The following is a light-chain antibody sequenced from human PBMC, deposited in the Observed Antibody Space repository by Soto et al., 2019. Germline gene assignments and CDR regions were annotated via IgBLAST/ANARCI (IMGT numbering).Light chain of an antibody. J-gene: IGKJ3*01. CDR1: QSISTY. CDR3: QQTYDTPYT. CDR2: AAS. Sequence: DIQMTQSPSSLSASVGDRVTITCRASQSISTYLSWYQQKPGQVPKVLIYAASRLERGVPSRFSGSGSVTDFALTVSSLQPEDFATYYCQQTYDTPYTFCPGTTV. V-gene: IGKV1-39*01.